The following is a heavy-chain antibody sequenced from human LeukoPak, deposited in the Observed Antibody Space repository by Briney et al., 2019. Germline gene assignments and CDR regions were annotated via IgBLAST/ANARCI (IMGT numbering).Heavy chain of an antibody. V-gene: IGHV3-64*05. CDR1: GFAFSRYG. Sequence: GGSLRLSCSASGFAFSRYGMHWVRQAPGKGLEYVSSISSSGGSTNYADSVKGRFTISRDNSKNTLYVDMSSLRPEDTAVYYCVRDRGGDSVFDYWGQGTLVTVSS. J-gene: IGHJ4*02. CDR2: ISSSGGST. D-gene: IGHD4-17*01. CDR3: VRDRGGDSVFDY.